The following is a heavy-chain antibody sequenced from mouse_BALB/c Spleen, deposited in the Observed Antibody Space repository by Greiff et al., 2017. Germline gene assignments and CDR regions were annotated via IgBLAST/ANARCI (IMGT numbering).Heavy chain of an antibody. CDR2: ISSGSSTI. CDR1: GFTFSSFG. J-gene: IGHJ4*01. D-gene: IGHD2-2*01. Sequence: EVKLVESGGGLVQPGGSRKLSCAASGFTFSSFGMHWVRQAPEKGLEWVAYISSGSSTIYYADTVKGRFTISRDNPKNTLFLQMTSLRSEDTAMYYCARPYGYDYAMDYWGQGTSVTVAS. CDR3: ARPYGYDYAMDY. V-gene: IGHV5-17*02.